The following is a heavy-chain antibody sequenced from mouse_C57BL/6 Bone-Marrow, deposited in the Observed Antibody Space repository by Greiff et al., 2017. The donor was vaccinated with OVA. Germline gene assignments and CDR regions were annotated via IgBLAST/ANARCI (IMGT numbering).Heavy chain of an antibody. Sequence: QVQLQQSGAELVKPGASVKMSCKASGYTFTSYWITWVKQRPGQGLEWIGDIYPGSGSTNYNEKFKSKATLTVDTSSSTAYMQLSSLTSEDSAVYYCARALITTVVAPFDYWGQGTTLTVSS. CDR2: IYPGSGST. CDR1: GYTFTSYW. V-gene: IGHV1-55*01. J-gene: IGHJ2*01. D-gene: IGHD1-1*01. CDR3: ARALITTVVAPFDY.